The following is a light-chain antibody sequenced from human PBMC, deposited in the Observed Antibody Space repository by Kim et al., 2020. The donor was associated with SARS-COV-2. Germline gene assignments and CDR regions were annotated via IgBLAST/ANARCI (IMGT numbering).Light chain of an antibody. CDR2: DNN. CDR1: SSNIGNNY. V-gene: IGLV1-51*01. Sequence: QSVLTQPPSVSAAPGQKVTISCSGSSSNIGNNYVSWYQHLPGTAPKLLIYDNNKRPSGIPDRFSGSKSGTSATLGITGLQTGDEADYYCGTWDDSLGAGLFGGGTQLNVL. CDR3: GTWDDSLGAGL. J-gene: IGLJ3*02.